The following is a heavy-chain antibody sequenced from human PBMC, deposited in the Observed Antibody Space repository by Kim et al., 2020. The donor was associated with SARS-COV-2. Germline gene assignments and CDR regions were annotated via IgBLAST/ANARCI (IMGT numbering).Heavy chain of an antibody. D-gene: IGHD3-9*01. V-gene: IGHV1-3*01. Sequence: ASVKVSCKASGYTFTSYAMHWVRQAPGQRLEWMGWINAGNGNTKYSQKFQGRVTITRDTSASTAYMELSSLRSEDTAVYYCARVPVLRYFDWSPNHNYYYYGMDVWGQGTTVTVSS. CDR2: INAGNGNT. J-gene: IGHJ6*02. CDR1: GYTFTSYA. CDR3: ARVPVLRYFDWSPNHNYYYYGMDV.